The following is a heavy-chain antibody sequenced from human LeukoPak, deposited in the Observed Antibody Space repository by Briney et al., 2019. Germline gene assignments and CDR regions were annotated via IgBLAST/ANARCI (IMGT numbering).Heavy chain of an antibody. D-gene: IGHD3-22*01. CDR1: GFAFSSYT. J-gene: IGHJ4*02. V-gene: IGHV3-23*01. CDR3: AEDDSY. Sequence: GGSLRLSCAASGFAFSSYTLNWVRQAPGKGLEWVSVISGSGDILYYADSVKGRFTISRDNSKNTLYLQMNSLRAEDTAVYYCAEDDSYWGQGTLVTVSS. CDR2: ISGSGDIL.